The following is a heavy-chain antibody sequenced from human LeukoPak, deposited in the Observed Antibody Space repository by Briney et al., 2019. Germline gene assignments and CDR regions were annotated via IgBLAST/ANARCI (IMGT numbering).Heavy chain of an antibody. CDR2: IKSKTSGATA. V-gene: IGHV3-15*01. CDR3: TPVGVATPESGF. CDR1: GFTFTNAW. J-gene: IGHJ4*02. D-gene: IGHD6-25*01. Sequence: GGSLRLSCVGSGFTFTNAWMSWVRQAPGKGLEWVGRIKSKTSGATAEYGAPVKGRFTISRDDSKNTLYLQMNSLKIEDTAVYYCTPVGVATPESGFWGQGTLVTVSS.